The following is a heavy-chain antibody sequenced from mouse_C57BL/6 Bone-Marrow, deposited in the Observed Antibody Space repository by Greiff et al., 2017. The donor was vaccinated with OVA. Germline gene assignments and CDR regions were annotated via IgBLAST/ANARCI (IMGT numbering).Heavy chain of an antibody. CDR3: ARNYGSSYGY. D-gene: IGHD1-1*01. CDR1: GYTFTSYW. Sequence: QVQLKQPGAELVRPGSSVELSCKASGYTFTSYWMDWVKQRPGQGLEWIGNIYPSDSETHYNQKFKDKATLTVDKSSSTAYMQLSSLTSEDSAVYYCARNYGSSYGYWGQGTTLTVSS. CDR2: IYPSDSET. J-gene: IGHJ2*01. V-gene: IGHV1-61*01.